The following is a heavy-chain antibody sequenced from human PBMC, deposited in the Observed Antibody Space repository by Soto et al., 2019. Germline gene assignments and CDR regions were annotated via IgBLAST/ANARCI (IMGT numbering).Heavy chain of an antibody. CDR1: GFAFSDSS. CDR3: ARERDVGGAFHV. CDR2: ITNRDYI. D-gene: IGHD2-15*01. J-gene: IGHJ3*01. Sequence: QVQLVESGGGLVQPGGSLRLSCAASGFAFSDSSVSWIRQAPGKGLEWISYITNRDYITYADSVQGRFTLTSDNARNSLDLQLNNMSAEAAAMYYCARERDVGGAFHVWGQGTMVTVSS. V-gene: IGHV3-11*05.